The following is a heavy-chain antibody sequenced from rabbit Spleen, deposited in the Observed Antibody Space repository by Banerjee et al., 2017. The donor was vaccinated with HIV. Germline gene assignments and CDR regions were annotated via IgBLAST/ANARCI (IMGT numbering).Heavy chain of an antibody. Sequence: QSLEESGGDLVKPGASLTLTCTASGFSFTTNAMCWVRQAPGKGLEWIACIDVFSSGVAHYASWAKGRFTISRTSSTTVALQMTSLTAADTATYFCARDAAGREDFNLWGQGTLVTVS. CDR1: GFSFTTNA. D-gene: IGHD4-2*01. CDR2: IDVFSSGVA. J-gene: IGHJ4*01. V-gene: IGHV1S40*01. CDR3: ARDAAGREDFNL.